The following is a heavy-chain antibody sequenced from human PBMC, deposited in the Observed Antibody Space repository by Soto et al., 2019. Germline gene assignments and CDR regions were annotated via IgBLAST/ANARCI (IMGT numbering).Heavy chain of an antibody. D-gene: IGHD6-19*01. J-gene: IGHJ6*02. V-gene: IGHV3-48*01. CDR2: ISSSSSTI. CDR1: GFTFSSYS. CDR3: ARVHQMWLVNSYYYGIDV. Sequence: EVQLVESGGGLVQPGGSLRLSCAASGFTFSSYSMNWVRQAPGKGLEWVSYISSSSSTIYYADSVKGRFTISRDNAKNSLYLQMNTPRAEDTAVYYCARVHQMWLVNSYYYGIDVCGQGTTVTVSS.